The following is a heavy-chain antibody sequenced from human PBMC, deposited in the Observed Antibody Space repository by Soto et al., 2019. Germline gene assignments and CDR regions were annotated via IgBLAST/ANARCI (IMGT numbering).Heavy chain of an antibody. D-gene: IGHD1-1*01. J-gene: IGHJ6*02. CDR3: ARATQAGYNWNDGFAYYGMDV. CDR1: GFTFSSYG. Sequence: QVQLVESGGGVVQPGRSLRLSCAASGFTFSSYGMHWVRQAPGKGLEWVAVIWYDGSNKYYADSVKGRFTISRDNSKNTLYLQMNSLRAEDTAVYYCARATQAGYNWNDGFAYYGMDVWGQGTTVTVSS. V-gene: IGHV3-33*01. CDR2: IWYDGSNK.